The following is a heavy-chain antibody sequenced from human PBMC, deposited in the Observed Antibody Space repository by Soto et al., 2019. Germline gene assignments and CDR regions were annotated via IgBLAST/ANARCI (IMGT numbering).Heavy chain of an antibody. Sequence: SETLSLTCTVSGGSIRTDYWSWFRQPPGKGLEWIGNIYYSGSTNYNPSLNYNPSLRSRVTISADTSKNEFSLKLSSVTAADTAIYYCASTRWLLSFDSWGPGTLVTVSS. D-gene: IGHD3-3*01. J-gene: IGHJ4*02. V-gene: IGHV4-59*01. CDR2: IYYSGST. CDR3: ASTRWLLSFDS. CDR1: GGSIRTDY.